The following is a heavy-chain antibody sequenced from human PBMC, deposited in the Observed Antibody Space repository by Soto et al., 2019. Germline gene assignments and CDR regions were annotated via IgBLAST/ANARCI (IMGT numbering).Heavy chain of an antibody. J-gene: IGHJ4*02. Sequence: QVQLVESGGGVVQPGRSLRLSCAASGFTFSSYGMHWVRQAPGKGLEWVAVIWYDGSNKYYADSVKGRFTISRDNSKNTLYLQMNSLRAEDKAVYYCARRFLLGDIDYCGQGTLVTVSS. V-gene: IGHV3-33*01. D-gene: IGHD3-16*01. CDR1: GFTFSSYG. CDR3: ARRFLLGDIDY. CDR2: IWYDGSNK.